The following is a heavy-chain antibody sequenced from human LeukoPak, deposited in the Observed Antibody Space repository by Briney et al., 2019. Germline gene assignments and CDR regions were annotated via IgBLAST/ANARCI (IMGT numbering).Heavy chain of an antibody. D-gene: IGHD1-26*01. Sequence: GSLRLSCAASGFTFSTYRMSWVRQPPGKGLEWIGSIYYSGSTYYNPSLKSRVTISVDTSKNQFSLKLSSVTAADTAVYYCARDTIVGATRSFDYWGQGTLVTVSS. CDR2: IYYSGST. CDR3: ARDTIVGATRSFDY. V-gene: IGHV4-39*07. CDR1: GFTFSTYR. J-gene: IGHJ4*02.